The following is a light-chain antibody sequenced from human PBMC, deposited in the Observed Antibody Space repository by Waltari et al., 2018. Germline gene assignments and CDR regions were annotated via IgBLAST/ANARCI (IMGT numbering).Light chain of an antibody. CDR2: DAS. CDR3: QQYDNLSWT. J-gene: IGKJ1*01. Sequence: DIQMTQSPSSLSASVGDRVTITCQASQDISNYLNSYQQKPGKAPKLLIYDASNLETGVPSRFSGSGSGADFTLTISSLQPEAIATYYCQQYDNLSWTFGQGTKVEIK. V-gene: IGKV1-33*01. CDR1: QDISNY.